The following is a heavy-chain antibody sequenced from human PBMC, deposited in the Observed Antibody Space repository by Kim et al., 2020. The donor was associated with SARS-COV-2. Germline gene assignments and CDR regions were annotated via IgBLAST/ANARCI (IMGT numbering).Heavy chain of an antibody. CDR1: GFTFGDYA. D-gene: IGHD5-18*01. Sequence: GGSLRLSCTASGFTFGDYAMSWVRQAPGKGLEWVGFIRSKAYGGTTEYAASVKGRFTISRDDSKSIAYLQMNSLKTEDTAVYYCTSELWSPRWGQGTLVTVSS. CDR3: TSELWSPR. J-gene: IGHJ4*02. CDR2: IRSKAYGGTT. V-gene: IGHV3-49*04.